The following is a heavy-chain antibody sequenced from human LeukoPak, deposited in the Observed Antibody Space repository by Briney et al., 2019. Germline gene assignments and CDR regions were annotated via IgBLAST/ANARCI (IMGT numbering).Heavy chain of an antibody. J-gene: IGHJ3*02. CDR1: GGSISSHF. V-gene: IGHV4-59*08. Sequence: SETLSLTCTVSGGSISSHFWSWIRQPPGRGLEWIAYIYYSGSTDYNPSLNSRVTISVDTSKNQFSLKLSSVTAADTAVYYCARQTMTTADAFDIWGQGTMVTVSS. CDR3: ARQTMTTADAFDI. CDR2: IYYSGST. D-gene: IGHD4-17*01.